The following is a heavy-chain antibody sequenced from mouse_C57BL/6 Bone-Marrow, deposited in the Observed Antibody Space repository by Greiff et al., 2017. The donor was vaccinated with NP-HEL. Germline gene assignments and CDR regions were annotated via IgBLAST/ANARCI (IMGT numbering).Heavy chain of an antibody. V-gene: IGHV5-2*01. Sequence: EVMLVESGGGLVQPGESLKLSCESNEYEFPSHDMSWVRKTPEKRLELVAAINSDGGSTYYPDTMERRFIISRDNTKKTLYLQMSSLRSEDTALYYCARSPYYYGSSHWYFDVWGTGTTVTVSS. CDR1: EYEFPSHD. CDR2: INSDGGST. CDR3: ARSPYYYGSSHWYFDV. J-gene: IGHJ1*03. D-gene: IGHD1-1*01.